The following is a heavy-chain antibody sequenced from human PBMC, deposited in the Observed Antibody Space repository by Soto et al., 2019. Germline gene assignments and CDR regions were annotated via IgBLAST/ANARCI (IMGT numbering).Heavy chain of an antibody. V-gene: IGHV3-23*01. CDR3: AKERLPSSGSYYTLFDY. CDR1: GFTFSNYA. CDR2: ISGSGGGT. D-gene: IGHD3-10*01. Sequence: GGSLRLSCAASGFTFSNYALNWVRQAPGKWLEWVSAISGSGGGTYYADSVKGRFTISRDNSKNTLYLQMNSLRAEDTAVYYCAKERLPSSGSYYTLFDYWGQGTLVTVSS. J-gene: IGHJ4*02.